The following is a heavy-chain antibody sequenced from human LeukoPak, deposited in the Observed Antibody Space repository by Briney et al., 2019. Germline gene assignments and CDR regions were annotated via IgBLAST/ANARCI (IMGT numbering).Heavy chain of an antibody. D-gene: IGHD6-19*01. CDR1: GCTFSSYW. J-gene: IGHJ4*02. Sequence: GGSLRLSCAASGCTFSSYWMSWVRQAPGKGLEWVANIKQDGSEKYYVDSVKGRFTISRDNAKNSLYLQMNSLRAEDTAVYYCARDPPVAGTDWGQGTLVTVSS. CDR2: IKQDGSEK. V-gene: IGHV3-7*01. CDR3: ARDPPVAGTD.